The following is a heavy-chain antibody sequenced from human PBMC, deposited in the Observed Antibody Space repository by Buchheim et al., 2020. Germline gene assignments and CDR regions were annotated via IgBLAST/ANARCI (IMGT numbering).Heavy chain of an antibody. V-gene: IGHV4-34*01. D-gene: IGHD3-10*01. CDR1: GGSFSGYY. CDR3: ARGRGYYAKNWFDP. CDR2: INHSGST. Sequence: QVQLQQWGAGLLKPSETLSLTCAVYGGSFSGYYWSWIRQPPGKGLEWIGEINHSGSTNYNPSLKVRFTISLDTSKNQFSLKLSSVTAADTAVYYCARGRGYYAKNWFDPWGQGTL. J-gene: IGHJ5*02.